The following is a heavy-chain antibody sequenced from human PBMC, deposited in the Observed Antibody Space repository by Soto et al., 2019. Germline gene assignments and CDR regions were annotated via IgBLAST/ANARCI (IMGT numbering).Heavy chain of an antibody. V-gene: IGHV4-4*02. CDR2: IYHTGTS. J-gene: IGHJ6*02. CDR1: GVSISSSNW. CDR3: AGERAQGYGMDV. Sequence: PSETLSLSCAVSGVSISSSNWWSWVRQPPGRGLEWIGEIYHTGTSNYNPSLKSRVTISVDTSKNQFSLRLTSVTAADTAVYYCAGERAQGYGMDVWGQGTTVTVSS.